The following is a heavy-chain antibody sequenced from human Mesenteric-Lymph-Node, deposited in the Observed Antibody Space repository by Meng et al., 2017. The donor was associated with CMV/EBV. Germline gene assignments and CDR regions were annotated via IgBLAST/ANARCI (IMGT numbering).Heavy chain of an antibody. Sequence: SETLSLTCTVSGGSISGYYWSWIRQPPGKGLEWIGYIHYSGSTNYNPSLKSRVTILVDTSKNQFSLKLGSVTAADTAVYYCARYHISSSDYYYYGMDVWGQGTTVTVSS. CDR1: GGSISGYY. CDR2: IHYSGST. J-gene: IGHJ6*02. V-gene: IGHV4-59*01. CDR3: ARYHISSSDYYYYGMDV. D-gene: IGHD6-6*01.